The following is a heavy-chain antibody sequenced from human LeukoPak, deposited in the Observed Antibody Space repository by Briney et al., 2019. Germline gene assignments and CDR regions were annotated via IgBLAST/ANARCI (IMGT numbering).Heavy chain of an antibody. CDR3: ATGPLITMIVDPADAFDI. CDR1: GGSISSYY. D-gene: IGHD3-22*01. V-gene: IGHV4-59*01. J-gene: IGHJ3*02. CDR2: IYYSGST. Sequence: PSETLSLTCTVSGGSISSYYWSWIRQPPGKGREWIGYIYYSGSTNYNPSLKSRVTISVDTSKNQFSLKLSSVTAADTAVYYCATGPLITMIVDPADAFDIWGQGTMVTVSS.